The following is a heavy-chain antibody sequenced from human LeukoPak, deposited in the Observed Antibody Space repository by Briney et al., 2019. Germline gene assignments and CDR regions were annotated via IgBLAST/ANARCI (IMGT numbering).Heavy chain of an antibody. CDR2: ISYDGSNK. D-gene: IGHD1-26*01. CDR3: ARRGATRVAFDI. Sequence: GGSLRLSCAASGFTFSSYAMHWVRQAPGKGLEWVAVISYDGSNKYYADSVKGRFTISRDNAKNTLYLQMNSLRAEDTAVYYCARRGATRVAFDIWGQGTMVTVSS. CDR1: GFTFSSYA. V-gene: IGHV3-30*04. J-gene: IGHJ3*02.